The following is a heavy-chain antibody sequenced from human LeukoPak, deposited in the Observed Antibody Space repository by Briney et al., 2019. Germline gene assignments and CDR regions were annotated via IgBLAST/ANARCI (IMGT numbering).Heavy chain of an antibody. D-gene: IGHD3-10*01. J-gene: IGHJ6*02. CDR1: GYRFTSYY. CDR2: INPSGGSP. V-gene: IGHV1-46*01. CDR3: AKDLRYYYGSGSYYNYYYYGMDV. Sequence: GASVKISCKASGYRFTSYYMHWVRQAPGQGLEWMGIINPSGGSPSYAQKFQGRVTMTSDTSTSTVYMELSSLRAEDTAVYYCAKDLRYYYGSGSYYNYYYYGMDVWGQGTTVTVSS.